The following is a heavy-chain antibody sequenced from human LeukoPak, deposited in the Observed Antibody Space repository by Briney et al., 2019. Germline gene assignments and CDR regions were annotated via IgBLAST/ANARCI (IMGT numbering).Heavy chain of an antibody. CDR1: GGSISSYY. Sequence: SETLSLTCTVSGGSISSYYWSWIRQPPGKGLEWIGYIYYTGSTNYTPSLKSRVTVSVGTSKNQFSLKLSSVTAADTAVYYCARDQDISGYYLDYWGQGTLVTVSS. CDR2: IYYTGST. CDR3: ARDQDISGYYLDY. J-gene: IGHJ4*02. D-gene: IGHD3-22*01. V-gene: IGHV4-59*01.